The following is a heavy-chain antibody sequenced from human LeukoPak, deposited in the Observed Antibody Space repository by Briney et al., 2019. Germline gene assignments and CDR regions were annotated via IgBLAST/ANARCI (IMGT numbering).Heavy chain of an antibody. CDR2: ISTYNGNT. CDR1: RYIFASYY. Sequence: GASVKVSCKASRYIFASYYMHWVRQAPGHELEWMGWISTYNGNTNYAQKLQGRVTMTTDTSTTTAYMELRSLTSDDTAVYYCARDPTTQTFDYWGQGTLVTVSS. V-gene: IGHV1-18*04. D-gene: IGHD4-11*01. J-gene: IGHJ4*02. CDR3: ARDPTTQTFDY.